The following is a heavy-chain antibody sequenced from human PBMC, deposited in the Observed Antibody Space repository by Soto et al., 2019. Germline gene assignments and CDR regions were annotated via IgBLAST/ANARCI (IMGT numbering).Heavy chain of an antibody. J-gene: IGHJ4*02. CDR2: IYYSGST. V-gene: IGHV4-30-4*01. D-gene: IGHD3-3*01. CDR1: GGSISSGVYY. CDR3: ARVSLRGYFDY. Sequence: SETLSLTCTVSGGSISSGVYYWSWIRQPPGKGLDWIGYIYYSGSTYYNPSLKSRVTISVDTSKNQFSLKLSPVTAADTAVYYCARVSLRGYFDYWGQGALVTVSS.